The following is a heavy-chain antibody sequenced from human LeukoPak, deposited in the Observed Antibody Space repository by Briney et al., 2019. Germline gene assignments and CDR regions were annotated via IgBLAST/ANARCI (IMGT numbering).Heavy chain of an antibody. CDR2: ISNDGSTK. Sequence: GRSLRLSCAASGFTFSSYGMHWVRQAPGKGLEWVAVISNDGSTKKYADSVKGRFTISRDNSKNTLNVQMNSLRADDAAVYYCAKGRSSYPMDYIFDFWGQGTLVTVSS. CDR1: GFTFSSYG. J-gene: IGHJ4*02. CDR3: AKGRSSYPMDYIFDF. D-gene: IGHD3-16*02. V-gene: IGHV3-30*18.